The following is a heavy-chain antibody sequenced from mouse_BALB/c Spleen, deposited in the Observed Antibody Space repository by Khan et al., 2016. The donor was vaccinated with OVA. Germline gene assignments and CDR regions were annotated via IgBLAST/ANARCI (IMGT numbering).Heavy chain of an antibody. D-gene: IGHD2-14*01. J-gene: IGHJ2*01. CDR2: ISYSDDT. CDR1: GDSITSGY. CDR3: SRWNYRYDGYFDY. Sequence: EVQLQESGPSLVKPSQTLSLTCSVTGDSITSGYWNWIRKSPGNKLEYMGYISYSDDTFYNPSLKSRISITRDTSKNQYYLQLNSVTTEDTAPYYCSRWNYRYDGYFDYRGQGTTLTVSS. V-gene: IGHV3-8*02.